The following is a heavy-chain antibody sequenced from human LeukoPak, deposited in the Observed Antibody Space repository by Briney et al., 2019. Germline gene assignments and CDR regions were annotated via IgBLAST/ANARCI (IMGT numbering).Heavy chain of an antibody. CDR2: ISSRSSTI. CDR1: GFTFRSYS. CDR3: AREIPPYSPLDY. D-gene: IGHD5-12*01. J-gene: IGHJ4*02. V-gene: IGHV3-48*01. Sequence: PGGSLRLSCAASGFTFRSYSMNWVRQAPGKGLEGVSYISSRSSTIYYADSVKGRFTISRDNAKNSLYLQMNSLRAEDTAVYYCAREIPPYSPLDYWGQGTLVTVSS.